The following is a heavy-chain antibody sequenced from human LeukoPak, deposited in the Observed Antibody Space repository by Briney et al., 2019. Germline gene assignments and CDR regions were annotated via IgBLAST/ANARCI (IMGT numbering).Heavy chain of an antibody. CDR2: IKQDGSEK. V-gene: IGHV3-7*01. CDR1: GLTFGDYG. D-gene: IGHD3-22*01. Sequence: PAGSLRLSCTGSGLTFGDYGMSWFRQAPGKGLEWVANIKQDGSEKYYVDSVKGRFTISRDNAKNSLYLQMNSLRAEDTAVYYCAREILYDSSGYYHLPGTFDYWGQGTLVTVSS. CDR3: AREILYDSSGYYHLPGTFDY. J-gene: IGHJ4*02.